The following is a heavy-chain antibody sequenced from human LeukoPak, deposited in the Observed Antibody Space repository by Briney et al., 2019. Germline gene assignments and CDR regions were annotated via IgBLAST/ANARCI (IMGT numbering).Heavy chain of an antibody. J-gene: IGHJ5*02. CDR1: GGSITSGGYY. CDR3: ARATVHPHWFDP. Sequence: SETLSLTCTVSGGSITSGGYYWSWVRQYPGKVLEWIGYISHSGNTYYNASLKSRLTISMDTSKNQFSLTLTSVTAADTAVYYCARATVHPHWFDPWGQGTLVTVSS. V-gene: IGHV4-31*03. D-gene: IGHD4-11*01. CDR2: ISHSGNT.